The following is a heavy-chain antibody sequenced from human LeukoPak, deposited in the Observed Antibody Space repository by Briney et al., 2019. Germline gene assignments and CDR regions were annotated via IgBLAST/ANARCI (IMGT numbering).Heavy chain of an antibody. CDR3: ARDKITGATFFDY. D-gene: IGHD1-26*01. CDR1: GLSFSTYW. CDR2: MRQDGGEI. Sequence: PGGSLRLSCAASGLSFSTYWMAWVRQAPGKGLEWVANMRQDGGEIYYVDSVKGRFTISRDNARNSLYLQMNSLRAEDTAVYYCARDKITGATFFDYWGQGSLVTV. V-gene: IGHV3-7*01. J-gene: IGHJ4*02.